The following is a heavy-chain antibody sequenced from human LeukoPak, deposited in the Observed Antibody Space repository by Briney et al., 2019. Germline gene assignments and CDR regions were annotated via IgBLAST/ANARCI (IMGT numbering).Heavy chain of an antibody. J-gene: IGHJ4*02. V-gene: IGHV3-23*01. CDR1: VFTLSSYA. D-gene: IGHD6-19*01. Sequence: GGSLRLSCAASVFTLSSYAMSWVRQAPGKGLEWVSAISGSGGSTYYADTVKGRFTISRDNSKNTLYLQMNSLRAEDTAVYYCAAQYSSGGHHPPYWGQGTLVTVSS. CDR2: ISGSGGST. CDR3: AAQYSSGGHHPPY.